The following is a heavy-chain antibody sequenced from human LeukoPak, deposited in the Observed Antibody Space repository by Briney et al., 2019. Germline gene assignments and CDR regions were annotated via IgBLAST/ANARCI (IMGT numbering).Heavy chain of an antibody. CDR1: GFTFSSYS. V-gene: IGHV3-21*01. Sequence: GGSLRLSCAASGFTFSSYSMNWVRQAPGKGLEWVSSISSSSSYIYYADSVKGRFTISRDNAKNSLYLQMNSLRAEDTAVYYCARDLGVATSPWYYYYGMDVWGQGTTVTVSS. CDR2: ISSSSSYI. CDR3: ARDLGVATSPWYYYYGMDV. J-gene: IGHJ6*02. D-gene: IGHD5-24*01.